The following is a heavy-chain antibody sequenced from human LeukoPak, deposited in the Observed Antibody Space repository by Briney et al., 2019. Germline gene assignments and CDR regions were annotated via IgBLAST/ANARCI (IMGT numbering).Heavy chain of an antibody. Sequence: PGGSLRLSCAASGFTFGDYDMHWVRQAPGKGLEWVSLIRADGATTRYTDSVKGRFTISRDNSKDSLYLQMNSLRTEDTALYYCARDNAGSCEYWGQGTLVTVSP. V-gene: IGHV3-43*02. CDR2: IRADGATT. CDR1: GFTFGDYD. J-gene: IGHJ4*02. CDR3: ARDNAGSCEY. D-gene: IGHD1-26*01.